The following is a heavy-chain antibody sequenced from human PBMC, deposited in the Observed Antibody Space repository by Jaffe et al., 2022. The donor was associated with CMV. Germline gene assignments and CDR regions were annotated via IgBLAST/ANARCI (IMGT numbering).Heavy chain of an antibody. CDR3: ARPGVMHIGAFDI. CDR2: IYYSGST. V-gene: IGHV4-59*01. CDR1: GGSISSYY. J-gene: IGHJ3*02. Sequence: QVQLQESGPGLVKPSETLSLTCTVSGGSISSYYWSWIRQPPGKGLEWIGYIYYSGSTNYNPSLKSRVTISVDTSKNQFSLKLSSVTAADTAVYYCARPGVMHIGAFDIWGQGTMVTVSS. D-gene: IGHD2-21*01.